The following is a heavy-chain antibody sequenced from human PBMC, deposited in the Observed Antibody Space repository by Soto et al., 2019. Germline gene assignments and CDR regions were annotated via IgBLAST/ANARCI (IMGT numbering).Heavy chain of an antibody. Sequence: GGSLRLSCAASGFTFSGYWMHWVRQAPGRGLEWVGFIRSRDYGGTTEYAASVKGRFAISRDDSTGIAYLQMNSLKIEDTAVYYCTREIPYFDSWGQGALVTVSS. CDR3: TREIPYFDS. CDR1: GFTFSGYW. J-gene: IGHJ4*02. CDR2: IRSRDYGGTT. V-gene: IGHV3-49*04.